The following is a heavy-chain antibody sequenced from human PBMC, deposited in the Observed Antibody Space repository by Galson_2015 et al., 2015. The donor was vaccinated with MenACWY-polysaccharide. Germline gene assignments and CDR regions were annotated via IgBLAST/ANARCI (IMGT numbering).Heavy chain of an antibody. Sequence: SLRLSCAASGFTFSSYAMSWVRQAPGTGLVWVSAISGSCAPTYYAVSVKGRFTIPRDNSKKPLHLQMNSLRAEDTAVYFCARRAPMVTSLFYGMDVWGQGTTVTVS. D-gene: IGHD4/OR15-4a*01. CDR3: ARRAPMVTSLFYGMDV. J-gene: IGHJ6*02. CDR1: GFTFSSYA. CDR2: ISGSCAPT. V-gene: IGHV3-23*01.